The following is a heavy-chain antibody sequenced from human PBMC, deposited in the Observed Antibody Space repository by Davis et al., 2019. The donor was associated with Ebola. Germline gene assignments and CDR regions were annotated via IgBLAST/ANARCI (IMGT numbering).Heavy chain of an antibody. Sequence: PGGSLRLSCKGSGYRFTSYWIGWVRQMPGKGLEWMGIIYPGDSDTRYCPSFQGQVTISADKSISTAYLQWSSLKASGTAMYYCARQEGKGFDLWGRGTLVTVSS. V-gene: IGHV5-51*01. J-gene: IGHJ2*01. CDR1: GYRFTSYW. CDR3: ARQEGKGFDL. CDR2: IYPGDSDT.